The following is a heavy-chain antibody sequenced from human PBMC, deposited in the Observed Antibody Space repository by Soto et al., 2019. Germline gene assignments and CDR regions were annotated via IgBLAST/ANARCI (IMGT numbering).Heavy chain of an antibody. D-gene: IGHD2-15*01. CDR3: ARDLGGGGSSNWFDP. CDR2: IYYSGST. V-gene: IGHV4-59*01. J-gene: IGHJ5*02. Sequence: SETLSLTCTVSGGSISSYYWSWIRQPPGKGLEWIGYIYYSGSTNYNPSLKSRVTISVETSKNQFSLKLSSVTAADTAVYYCARDLGGGGSSNWFDPWGQGTLVTVSS. CDR1: GGSISSYY.